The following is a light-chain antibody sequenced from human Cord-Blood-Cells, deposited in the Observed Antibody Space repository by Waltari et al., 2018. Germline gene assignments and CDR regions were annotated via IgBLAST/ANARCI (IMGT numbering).Light chain of an antibody. CDR1: QSVSSY. Sequence: EIVLTQSPATLSLSPGERATLPCRASQSVSSYLAWYQQKPGQAPRLLIYDASNRATGIPARFSGSGSGTDLTLTISSLEPEDFAVYYCQQRSNWPWTFGQGTKVEIK. CDR3: QQRSNWPWT. V-gene: IGKV3-11*01. J-gene: IGKJ1*01. CDR2: DAS.